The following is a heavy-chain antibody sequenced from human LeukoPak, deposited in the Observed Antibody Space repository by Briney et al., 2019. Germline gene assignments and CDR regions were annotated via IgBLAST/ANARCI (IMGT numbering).Heavy chain of an antibody. V-gene: IGHV1-2*02. D-gene: IGHD1-26*01. CDR1: GYTFNGYY. Sequence: GASVKVSCKASGYTFNGYYMHWVRQAPGQGLESMGWINSNSGARNYGQKFRGRVTMSRDTAINTAYMELTSLTSDDTGVYYCARGRGGATTGLDHWGQGTLVTVSS. CDR3: ARGRGGATTGLDH. J-gene: IGHJ4*02. CDR2: INSNSGAR.